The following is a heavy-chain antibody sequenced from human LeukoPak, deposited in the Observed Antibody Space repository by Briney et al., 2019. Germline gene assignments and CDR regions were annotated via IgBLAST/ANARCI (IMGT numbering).Heavy chain of an antibody. Sequence: PGGSLRLSCAASGFSFSSYAMSWVRQAPGKGLEWDSAIGGSGGSTYHADSVKGRFTISRDNSKNTLYLQMNSLRAEDTAVYYCAKGSRQDYDSSGYFYWGQGTLVTVSS. J-gene: IGHJ4*02. CDR1: GFSFSSYA. CDR2: IGGSGGST. V-gene: IGHV3-23*01. D-gene: IGHD3-22*01. CDR3: AKGSRQDYDSSGYFY.